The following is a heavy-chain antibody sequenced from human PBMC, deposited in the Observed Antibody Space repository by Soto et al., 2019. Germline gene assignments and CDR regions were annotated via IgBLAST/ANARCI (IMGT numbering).Heavy chain of an antibody. CDR3: ARDKAVAPYYFDY. Sequence: QVQLVQSGAEVKKPGASVKVSCKASGYTFTSNGFSWVRQAPGQGLEWMAWISAYNGNTNYAKKFQGRVTMTTDTXTSTAYMELRSLRPDDTAVYYCARDKAVAPYYFDYWGQGTLVTVSS. J-gene: IGHJ4*02. CDR2: ISAYNGNT. D-gene: IGHD6-19*01. V-gene: IGHV1-18*01. CDR1: GYTFTSNG.